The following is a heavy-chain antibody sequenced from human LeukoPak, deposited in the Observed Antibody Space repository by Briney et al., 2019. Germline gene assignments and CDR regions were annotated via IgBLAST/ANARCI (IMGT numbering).Heavy chain of an antibody. CDR2: IYYSGST. V-gene: IGHV4-39*07. CDR1: GGSISSSSYY. J-gene: IGHJ5*02. CDR3: ARDIVGVPAARHNWFDP. D-gene: IGHD2-2*01. Sequence: PSETLSLTCTVSGGSISSSSYYWGWIRQPPGKGLEWIGSIYYSGSTYYNPSLKSRVTISVDTSKNQFSLKLSSVTAADTAVYYCARDIVGVPAARHNWFDPWGQGTLVTVSS.